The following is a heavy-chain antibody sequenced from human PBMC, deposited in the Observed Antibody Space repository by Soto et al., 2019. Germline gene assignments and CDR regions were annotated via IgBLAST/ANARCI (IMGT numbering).Heavy chain of an antibody. V-gene: IGHV1-2*02. CDR3: ARPPGYISDWYYFDL. CDR2: ISPKSGGT. J-gene: IGHJ4*02. CDR1: GYNFIDFH. D-gene: IGHD3-9*01. Sequence: QVQQVQSGAEVKKPGASVKVSCEASGYNFIDFHIHWVRQAPGQGFEWMGRISPKSGGTNYAQKFEGRVTMTWDTSLNTAYMELSSLKSDDTAVYYCARPPGYISDWYYFDLWGQGTRVTVSS.